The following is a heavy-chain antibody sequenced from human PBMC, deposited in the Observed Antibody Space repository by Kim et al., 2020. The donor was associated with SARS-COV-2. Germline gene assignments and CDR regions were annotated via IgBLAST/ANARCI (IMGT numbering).Heavy chain of an antibody. D-gene: IGHD6-13*01. CDR3: AKSVAAAGAWGFDY. J-gene: IGHJ4*02. V-gene: IGHV3-30*02. Sequence: ADSVKGRFTISRDNSKNTLYLQMNSLRAEDTAVYYCAKSVAAAGAWGFDYWGQGTLVTVSS.